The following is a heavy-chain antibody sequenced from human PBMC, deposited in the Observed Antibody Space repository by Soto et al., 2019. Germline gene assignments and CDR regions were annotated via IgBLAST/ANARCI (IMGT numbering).Heavy chain of an antibody. J-gene: IGHJ5*02. V-gene: IGHV1-69*04. CDR2: IIPILGIA. Sequence: SVKVSCKASGGTFSSYTISWVRQAPGQGLEWMGRIIPILGIANYAQKFQGRVTITADKSTSTAYMELSSLRSEDTAVYYCARDLTKTHWFDPWGQGTLVTVSS. D-gene: IGHD3-3*01. CDR1: GGTFSSYT. CDR3: ARDLTKTHWFDP.